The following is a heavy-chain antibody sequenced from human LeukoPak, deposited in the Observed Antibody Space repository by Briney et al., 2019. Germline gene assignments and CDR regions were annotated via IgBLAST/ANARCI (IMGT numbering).Heavy chain of an antibody. CDR3: AGERTTVTTGDAFDI. J-gene: IGHJ3*02. D-gene: IGHD4-17*01. CDR2: IYYSRST. CDR1: GGSISSGGYY. V-gene: IGHV4-31*03. Sequence: PSETLSPTCTVSGGSISSGGYYWSWIRQHPGKGLEWIGYIYYSRSTYYNPSLKSRVTISVDTSKNQFSLNMSSVTAADTAVYYCAGERTTVTTGDAFDIWGQGTTVTVSS.